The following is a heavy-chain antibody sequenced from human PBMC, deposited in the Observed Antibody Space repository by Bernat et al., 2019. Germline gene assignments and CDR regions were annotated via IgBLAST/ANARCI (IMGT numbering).Heavy chain of an antibody. V-gene: IGHV1-46*01. Sequence: QVQLVQSGAEVKKPGASVKVSCKASGYTFTSYYMHWVRQAPGQGLEWMGIINPSGGSTSYAQKFQGRVTITRDTSASTAYMELSSLRSEDTAVYYCARGGEQWLSMDVWGKGTTVTVSS. D-gene: IGHD6-19*01. J-gene: IGHJ6*03. CDR3: ARGGEQWLSMDV. CDR2: INPSGGST. CDR1: GYTFTSYY.